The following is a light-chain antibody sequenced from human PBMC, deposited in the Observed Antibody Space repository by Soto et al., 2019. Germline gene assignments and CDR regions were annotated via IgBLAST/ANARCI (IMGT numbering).Light chain of an antibody. J-gene: IGKJ4*01. CDR1: QSVSSN. Sequence: IVLTQSPATLSVSPGERATLSCRASQSVSSNLAWYQHKPGQAPRLLIYDASTRATGIPARFSGGGSGTDFTLTISSLQSEDFALYYCQQYNNWPPRVTFGGGTKVEIK. CDR3: QQYNNWPPRVT. V-gene: IGKV3-15*01. CDR2: DAS.